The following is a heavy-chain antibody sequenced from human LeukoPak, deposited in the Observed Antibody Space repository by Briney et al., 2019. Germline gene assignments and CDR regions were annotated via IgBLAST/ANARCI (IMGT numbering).Heavy chain of an antibody. CDR1: GYSFTSYW. J-gene: IGHJ4*02. D-gene: IGHD6-13*01. Sequence: GESLKISCKGSGYSFTSYWIGWVRQIPGKGLEWMGSIYPGDSDTGYSPSFQGQVTISADKSISTAYLQWSSLKASDTAMYYCARCGAGTMRYFDYWGQGTLVTVSS. V-gene: IGHV5-51*01. CDR3: ARCGAGTMRYFDY. CDR2: IYPGDSDT.